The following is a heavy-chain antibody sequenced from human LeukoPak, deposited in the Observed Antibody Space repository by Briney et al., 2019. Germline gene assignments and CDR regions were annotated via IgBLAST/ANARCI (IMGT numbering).Heavy chain of an antibody. D-gene: IGHD6-6*01. CDR3: ALGAPGSSSYYYYYGMDV. CDR1: GGSISSYY. Sequence: PSETLSLTCTVSGGSISSYYWSWIRQPPGKGLEWIGYIYYSGSTNYNPSLKSRVTISVDTSKNQFSLKLSSVTAADTAVYYCALGAPGSSSYYYYYGMDVWGQGTTVTAS. V-gene: IGHV4-59*01. J-gene: IGHJ6*02. CDR2: IYYSGST.